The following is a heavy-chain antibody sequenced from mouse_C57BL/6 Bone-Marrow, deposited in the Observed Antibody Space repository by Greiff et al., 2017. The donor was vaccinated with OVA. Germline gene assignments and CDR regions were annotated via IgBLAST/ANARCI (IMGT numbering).Heavy chain of an antibody. V-gene: IGHV6-3*01. CDR3: AGGGGTRVDY. D-gene: IGHD4-1*01. CDR1: GFTFSNYW. CDR2: IRLKSDNYAT. Sequence: EVKLVESGGGLVQPGGSMKLSCVASGFTFSNYWMNWVRQSPEKGLEWVAQIRLKSDNYATHYAESVKGRFTISRDDSKSSVYLHMNNLRAEDTGIYYCAGGGGTRVDYWGQGTTLTVSS. J-gene: IGHJ2*01.